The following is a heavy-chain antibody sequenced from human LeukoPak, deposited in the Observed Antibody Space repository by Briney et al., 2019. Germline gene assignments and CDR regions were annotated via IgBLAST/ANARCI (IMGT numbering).Heavy chain of an antibody. D-gene: IGHD2-15*01. J-gene: IGHJ4*02. CDR2: IRSKANGYAT. CDR3: TRHAARYCSGGSCYGNDY. CDR1: GFTFSGSA. V-gene: IGHV3-73*01. Sequence: PGGSLKLSCAASGFTFSGSAMPWVRQASGKGLEWVGRIRSKANGYATAYAASVKGRFTISRDDSKNTAYLQMNSLKTEDTAVYYCTRHAARYCSGGSCYGNDYWGQGTLVTVSS.